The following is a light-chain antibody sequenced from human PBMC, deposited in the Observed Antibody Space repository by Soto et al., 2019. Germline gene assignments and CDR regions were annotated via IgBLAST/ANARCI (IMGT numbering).Light chain of an antibody. CDR3: QQYEKYST. J-gene: IGKJ1*01. Sequence: DIPMTQSPSTLSASVGDRVTITCRASQSISDWLAWFQLKPGKAPKLLIYDASSLESGVPSRFSGSGSGTEFTLTVTRLQPDDFATYFCQQYEKYSTFGHGTKVDVK. CDR2: DAS. V-gene: IGKV1-5*01. CDR1: QSISDW.